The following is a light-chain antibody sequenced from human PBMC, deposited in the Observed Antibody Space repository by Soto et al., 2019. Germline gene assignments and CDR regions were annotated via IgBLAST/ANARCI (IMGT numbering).Light chain of an antibody. V-gene: IGKV4-1*01. J-gene: IGKJ4*01. CDR1: RSVLFNSNNRNY. Sequence: DIVMTQSPDSLAVSLGERATINCKSSRSVLFNSNNRNYLSWYQQKPRQPPKLLLYWASTRESGVPDRFSGSGSGTDFTLTISSLQAEDVAVYYCQQYYTTPLTFGGGTQVEIK. CDR3: QQYYTTPLT. CDR2: WAS.